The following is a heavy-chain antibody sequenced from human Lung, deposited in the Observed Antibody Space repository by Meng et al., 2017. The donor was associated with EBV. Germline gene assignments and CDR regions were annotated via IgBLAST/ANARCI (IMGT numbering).Heavy chain of an antibody. V-gene: IGHV1-2*06. CDR2: INSKNGGT. D-gene: IGHD4-17*01. J-gene: IGHJ4*02. CDR3: VREVGGGTSYRDSGTYWYDY. CDR1: GYTFSGFF. Sequence: QVQLVQSGAEVRKPGASVKVSCQSSGYTFSGFFIHWLHQPPGQGLEWMGRINSKNGGTKYAQRFQGRVTMTRDTSISTVYMELTSLRTDDTAVFYCVREVGGGTSYRDSGTYWYDYWGQGTLVTVAS.